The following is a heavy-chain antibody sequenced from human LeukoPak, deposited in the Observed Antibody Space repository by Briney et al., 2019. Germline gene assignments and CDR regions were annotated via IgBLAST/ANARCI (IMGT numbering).Heavy chain of an antibody. CDR2: INPNSGGT. CDR3: ARGGGLEWLLYRSDWFDP. V-gene: IGHV1-2*02. J-gene: IGHJ5*02. CDR1: GYTFTGYY. Sequence: ASVKVSCKASGYTFTGYYMHWVRQAPGQGLEWMGWINPNSGGTNYAQKFQGGVTMTRDTSISTAYMELSRLRSDDTAVYYCARGGGLEWLLYRSDWFDPWGQGTLVTVSS. D-gene: IGHD3-3*01.